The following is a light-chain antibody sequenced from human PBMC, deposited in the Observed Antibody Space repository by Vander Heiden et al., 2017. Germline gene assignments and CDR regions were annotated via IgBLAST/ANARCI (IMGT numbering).Light chain of an antibody. V-gene: IGKV3-11*01. CDR3: QQRSNWPLT. CDR2: DAS. Sequence: EIVLTQSPATLSLSPGERAALSCRASESVSRFLAWYQLKPGQAPRLLIYDASNRATGIPARFSGSGSGTDFTLTISSLEPEDFAVYYCQQRSNWPLTFGPGTKVDI. J-gene: IGKJ3*01. CDR1: ESVSRF.